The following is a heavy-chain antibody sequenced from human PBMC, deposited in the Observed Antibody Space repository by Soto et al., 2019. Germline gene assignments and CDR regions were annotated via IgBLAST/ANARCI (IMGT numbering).Heavy chain of an antibody. CDR2: IGSSGGAI. Sequence: GGSLRLSCVGSGFGFDSYAMSWVRQAPGKGLEWVSGIGSSGGAIVYADSVRGRFTISRDNSRNALYLHMNSLRAGDTAVYYCAKEIWFGESSQYFDYWGQGTLVTVSS. D-gene: IGHD3-10*01. CDR3: AKEIWFGESSQYFDY. CDR1: GFGFDSYA. J-gene: IGHJ4*02. V-gene: IGHV3-23*01.